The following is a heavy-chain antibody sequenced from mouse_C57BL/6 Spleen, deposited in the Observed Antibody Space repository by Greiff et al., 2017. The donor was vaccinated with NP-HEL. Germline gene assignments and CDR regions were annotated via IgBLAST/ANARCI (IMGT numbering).Heavy chain of an antibody. CDR3: AREDDDGYPYYAMDY. J-gene: IGHJ4*01. D-gene: IGHD2-3*01. CDR1: GYTFTSYW. V-gene: IGHV1-52*01. CDR2: IDPSDSET. Sequence: VQLQQPGAELVRPGSSVKLSCKASGYTFTSYWMHWVKQRPIQGLEWIGNIDPSDSETHYNQKFKDKATLTVVKSSSTAYMQRSSLTSEDSAVYYCAREDDDGYPYYAMDYWGQGTSVTVSS.